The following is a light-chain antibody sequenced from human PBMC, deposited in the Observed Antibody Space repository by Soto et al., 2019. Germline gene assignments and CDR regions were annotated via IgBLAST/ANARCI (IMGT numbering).Light chain of an antibody. J-gene: IGKJ1*01. Sequence: EIVLTQSPGTLSLSPGERATLSCRASQSVSSSYLAWYQQKPGQAPRLLIYGASSRATGIPDRFSGSGSGTDFTLTISRLEPEDFAVYYCQQRSNWPITFGQGTNVDTK. CDR3: QQRSNWPIT. V-gene: IGKV3D-20*02. CDR2: GAS. CDR1: QSVSSSY.